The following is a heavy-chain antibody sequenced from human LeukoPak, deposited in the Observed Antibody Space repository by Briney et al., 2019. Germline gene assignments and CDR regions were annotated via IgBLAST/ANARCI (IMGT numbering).Heavy chain of an antibody. D-gene: IGHD3-22*01. Sequence: PGGSLRLSCAASGFTFSSYSMNWVRQAPGKGLEWVSAISGSGGSTYYADSVKGRFTISRDNSKNTLYLQMNSLRAEDTAVYYCAKARMIVVVMPPRYWGQGTLVTVSS. CDR1: GFTFSSYS. CDR3: AKARMIVVVMPPRY. CDR2: ISGSGGST. V-gene: IGHV3-23*01. J-gene: IGHJ4*02.